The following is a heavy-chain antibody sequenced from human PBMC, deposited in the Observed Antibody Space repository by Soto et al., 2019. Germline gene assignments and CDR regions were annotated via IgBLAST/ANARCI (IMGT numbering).Heavy chain of an antibody. J-gene: IGHJ4*02. CDR1: GDSINSYY. CDR3: ARVSPGYYGTGSSADY. D-gene: IGHD3-10*01. CDR2: ISFSGST. Sequence: SETLSLTCTVSGDSINSYYWSWIRQPPGKGLEWIGFISFSGSTKYNPSLNSRVTISVDTSKNQFSLKLSSVTAADTAVYYCARVSPGYYGTGSSADYWGQGTLVTVSS. V-gene: IGHV4-59*01.